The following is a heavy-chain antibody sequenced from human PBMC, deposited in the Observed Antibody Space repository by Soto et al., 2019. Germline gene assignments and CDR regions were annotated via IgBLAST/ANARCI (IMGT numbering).Heavy chain of an antibody. D-gene: IGHD3-3*01. J-gene: IGHJ3*02. Sequence: SETLSLTCTVSGGSISSYYWSWIRQPPGKGLEWIGYIYYSGSTNYNPSLKSRVTISVDTSKNQFSLKLSSVTAADTAVYYCARVDDFWSGSAFDIWGQGTMVTVSS. CDR3: ARVDDFWSGSAFDI. V-gene: IGHV4-59*01. CDR2: IYYSGST. CDR1: GGSISSYY.